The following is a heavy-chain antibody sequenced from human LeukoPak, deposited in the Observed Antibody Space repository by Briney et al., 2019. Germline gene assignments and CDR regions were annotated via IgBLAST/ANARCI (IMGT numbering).Heavy chain of an antibody. Sequence: PSETLSLTCTVSGGSISSYYWSWIRQPPGKGLEWIGYIYYSGSTNYNPSLKSRVTISVDTSKNQFSLKLSSVTAADTAVYYCVRERLAMVRGVLPKEAWGWFDPWGQGTRVTVSS. CDR1: GGSISSYY. CDR3: VRERLAMVRGVLPKEAWGWFDP. CDR2: IYYSGST. V-gene: IGHV4-59*01. J-gene: IGHJ5*02. D-gene: IGHD3-10*01.